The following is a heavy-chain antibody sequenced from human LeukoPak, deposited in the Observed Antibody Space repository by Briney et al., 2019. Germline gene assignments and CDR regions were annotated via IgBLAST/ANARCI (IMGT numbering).Heavy chain of an antibody. D-gene: IGHD3-9*01. CDR2: IVPIFGKV. CDR1: GYTFTSYY. CDR3: AKAVILTGFYPNWLDP. J-gene: IGHJ5*02. Sequence: ASVKVSCKASGYTFTSYYMHWVRQAPGQGLEWMGGIVPIFGKVNYGQKFQGRVTITADESTNIASMELSSLRSDDTAVYYCAKAVILTGFYPNWLDPWGQGTLVTVSS. V-gene: IGHV1-69*13.